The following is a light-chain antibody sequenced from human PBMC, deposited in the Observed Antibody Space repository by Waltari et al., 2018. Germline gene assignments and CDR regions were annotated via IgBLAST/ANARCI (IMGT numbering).Light chain of an antibody. CDR2: DAS. V-gene: IGKV3-11*01. J-gene: IGKJ3*01. Sequence: ETVLTQSPATLSLSTGQRATLSCRASQNIVRYLAWYQQKPGHAPRLLIYDASNQASGIPARFSGSGSGTDFTLTISSLEHEDFAVYYCQHRYNWPPFTFGPGTRVDFK. CDR3: QHRYNWPPFT. CDR1: QNIVRY.